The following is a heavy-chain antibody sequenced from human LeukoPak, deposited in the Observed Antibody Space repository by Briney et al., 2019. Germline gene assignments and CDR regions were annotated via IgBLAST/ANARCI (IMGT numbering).Heavy chain of an antibody. CDR3: AKAYVWGSYRPIPFDY. CDR1: GFSVSSNY. V-gene: IGHV3-53*01. CDR2: LYHDGGT. J-gene: IGHJ4*02. D-gene: IGHD3-16*02. Sequence: GGSLRLSCAASGFSVSSNYMSWVRQAPGKGLEYVSVLYHDGGTYSADSVKGRFTISRDNSKNTLYLQMNSLRAEDTAVYYCAKAYVWGSYRPIPFDYWGQGTLVTVSS.